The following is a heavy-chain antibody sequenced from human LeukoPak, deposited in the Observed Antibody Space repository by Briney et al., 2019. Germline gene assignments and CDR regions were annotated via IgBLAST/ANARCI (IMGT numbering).Heavy chain of an antibody. J-gene: IGHJ5*02. Sequence: SETLSLTCTVSGGSISSSSYYWGWIRQPPGKGLEWIGSIYHSGTAYYNPSLKSRVTISADTSKNQFSLKLNSVTATDTAVYYCAKEVARRTGGFDPWGQGTLVTVSS. V-gene: IGHV4-39*07. CDR1: GGSISSSSYY. CDR3: AKEVARRTGGFDP. D-gene: IGHD3/OR15-3a*01. CDR2: IYHSGTA.